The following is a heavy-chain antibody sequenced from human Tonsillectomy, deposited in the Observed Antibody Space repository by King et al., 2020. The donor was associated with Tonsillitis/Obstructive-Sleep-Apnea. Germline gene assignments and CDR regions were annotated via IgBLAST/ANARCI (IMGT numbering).Heavy chain of an antibody. CDR3: ARDDSSGYYFDAFDI. Sequence: VQLQESGPGLVKPSETLSLTCTVSGGSISSYYWSWLRQPPWKGLEWIGYIYYSGSTNYNPSLKSRGTISVDTSKNQFTLKLSPVTAADTAVYYCARDDSSGYYFDAFDIWGQGTMVTVSS. CDR1: GGSISSYY. D-gene: IGHD3-22*01. J-gene: IGHJ3*02. CDR2: IYYSGST. V-gene: IGHV4-59*01.